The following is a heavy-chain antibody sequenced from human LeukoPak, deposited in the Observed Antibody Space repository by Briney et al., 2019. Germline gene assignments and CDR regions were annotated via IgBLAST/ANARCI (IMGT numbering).Heavy chain of an antibody. J-gene: IGHJ4*02. V-gene: IGHV1-2*06. CDR2: INPNSGGT. CDR1: GYTFTGYY. Sequence: ASXKVSCKASGYTFTGYYMHWVRQAPGQGLEWVGRINPNSGGTNYAQKFQGRVTITRDTSISTAYMELSRLRSDDTAVYYCARVKPGYDILTGYFDYWGQGTLVTVSS. CDR3: ARVKPGYDILTGYFDY. D-gene: IGHD3-9*01.